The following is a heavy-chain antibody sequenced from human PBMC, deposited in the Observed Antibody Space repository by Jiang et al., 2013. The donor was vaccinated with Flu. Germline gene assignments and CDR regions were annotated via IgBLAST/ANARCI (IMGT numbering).Heavy chain of an antibody. J-gene: IGHJ4*02. D-gene: IGHD1-26*01. CDR2: INPSGGRT. CDR3: ARVGGPTTFDY. V-gene: IGHV1-46*03. CDR1: GYTFTSYY. Sequence: GYTFTSYYMHWVRQAPGQGLEWMGIINPSGGRTTYSQKFQGRVTMTRDTSTNAVYMELSRLRSEDTAVYYCARVGGPTTFDYWGQGTLVTVSS.